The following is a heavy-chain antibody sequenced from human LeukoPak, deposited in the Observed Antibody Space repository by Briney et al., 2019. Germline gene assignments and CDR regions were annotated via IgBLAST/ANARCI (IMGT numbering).Heavy chain of an antibody. CDR3: AKDTLLWFGEFWWHFDL. CDR1: GFTFSSYS. CDR2: ISGSGGST. D-gene: IGHD3-10*01. J-gene: IGHJ2*01. V-gene: IGHV3-23*01. Sequence: PGGSLRLSCAASGFTFSSYSMNWVRQAPGKGLEWVSAISGSGGSTYYADSVKGRFTISRDNSKNTLYLQMNSLRAEDTAVYYCAKDTLLWFGEFWWHFDLWGRGTLVTVSS.